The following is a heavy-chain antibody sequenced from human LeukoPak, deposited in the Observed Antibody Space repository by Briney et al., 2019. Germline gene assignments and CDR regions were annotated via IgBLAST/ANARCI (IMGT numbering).Heavy chain of an antibody. J-gene: IGHJ5*02. CDR3: ARDLSQQNWFDP. V-gene: IGHV1-69*13. CDR2: IIPIFGTA. CDR1: GYTFTGYY. Sequence: SVKVSCTASGYTFTGYYMHWVRQAPGQGLEWMGGIIPIFGTANYAQKFQGRVTITADESTSTAYMELSSLRSEDTAVYYCARDLSQQNWFDPWGQGTLVTVSS. D-gene: IGHD6-13*01.